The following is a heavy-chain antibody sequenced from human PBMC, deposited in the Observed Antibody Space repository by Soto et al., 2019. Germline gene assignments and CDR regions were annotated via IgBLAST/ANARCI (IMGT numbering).Heavy chain of an antibody. CDR3: VRGASLNFDY. Sequence: GGSLRLSCEASGFTFSSYWMYWVRQAPGKGLVWVSRTNSDGSDTSYADSVKGRFTISRDNAKNSLYLQMNSLRAEDTAFYYCVRGASLNFDYWGQGTLVTVSS. D-gene: IGHD1-26*01. CDR2: TNSDGSDT. J-gene: IGHJ4*02. CDR1: GFTFSSYW. V-gene: IGHV3-74*01.